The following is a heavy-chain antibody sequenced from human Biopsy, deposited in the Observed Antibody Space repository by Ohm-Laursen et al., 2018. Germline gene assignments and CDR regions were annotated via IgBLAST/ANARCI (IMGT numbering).Heavy chain of an antibody. Sequence: SQTLSLTCTVSGGSVSSNTNYWAWIRQPPGKGLEWIGSIFYSGIIYNNPSLKSRVSISVDTTKNQFSLNLNSVTAADTAVYYCARHPTGFWFDPWGQGTLVIVSS. CDR3: ARHPTGFWFDP. J-gene: IGHJ5*02. CDR1: GGSVSSNTNY. V-gene: IGHV4-39*01. CDR2: IFYSGII.